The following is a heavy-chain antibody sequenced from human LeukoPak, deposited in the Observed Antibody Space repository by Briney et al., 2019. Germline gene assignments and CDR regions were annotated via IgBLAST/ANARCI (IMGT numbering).Heavy chain of an antibody. CDR2: ISAYNGNT. CDR3: ARDNSKVYYFDY. V-gene: IGHV1-18*01. J-gene: IGHJ4*02. CDR1: GYTFTSYG. Sequence: ASVKVSCEASGYTFTSYGISWVRRAPGQGLEWMGWISAYNGNTNYAQKLQGRVTMTTDTSTSTAYMELRSLRSDDTAVYYCARDNSKVYYFDYWGQGTLVTVSS. D-gene: IGHD2/OR15-2a*01.